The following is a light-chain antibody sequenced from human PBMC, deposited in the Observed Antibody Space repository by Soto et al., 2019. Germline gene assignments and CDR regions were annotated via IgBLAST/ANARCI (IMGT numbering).Light chain of an antibody. CDR1: QSISSW. CDR2: KAS. Sequence: DIQMTQSPASLSASVGDRVTITCRASQSISSWLAWYQQRPGKAPKLLIYKASTLKSGVPSRFSGSGSGTEFTLTIIILQPDDFATYYCQHDNSLSDAFGQGTKVDI. CDR3: QHDNSLSDA. J-gene: IGKJ1*01. V-gene: IGKV1-5*03.